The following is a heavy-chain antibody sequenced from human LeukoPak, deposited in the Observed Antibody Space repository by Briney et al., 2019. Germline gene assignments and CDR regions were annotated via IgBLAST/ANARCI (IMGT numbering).Heavy chain of an antibody. D-gene: IGHD3-10*01. V-gene: IGHV4-31*03. CDR2: IYYSGTT. CDR1: GGSISSGDYY. CDR3: ANYGSGTYRFDP. J-gene: IGHJ5*02. Sequence: SETLSLTCTVSGGSISSGDYYWSWIRQPPGKGLEWIGYIYYSGTTYYNPSLKSRVTISVDTSKNQFSLMLSSVTAADTAVYYCANYGSGTYRFDPWGQGTLVTVSS.